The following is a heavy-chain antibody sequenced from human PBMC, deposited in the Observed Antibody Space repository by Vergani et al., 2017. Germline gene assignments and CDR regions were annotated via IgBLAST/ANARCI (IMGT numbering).Heavy chain of an antibody. CDR3: AKDNSMVRGHFDI. V-gene: IGHV3-9*01. Sequence: EVQLVESGGGLVQPGRSLRLSCAASGFTFDDYAMHWVRQAPGKGLEWVSGISWNSGSIGYADSVKGRFTISRDNAKNSLYLQMNSLRAEDTALYYCAKDNSMVRGHFDIWGQGTMVTVSS. CDR2: ISWNSGSI. D-gene: IGHD3-10*01. CDR1: GFTFDDYA. J-gene: IGHJ3*02.